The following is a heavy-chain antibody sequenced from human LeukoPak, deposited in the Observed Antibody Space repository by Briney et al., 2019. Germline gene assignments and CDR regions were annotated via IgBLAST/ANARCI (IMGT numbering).Heavy chain of an antibody. Sequence: GRSLRLSCAASGFTFNSYGMHWVRQAQGKGLEWVAVISYDGSNKYNVDSVKGRFTISRDNSKNTLYLQMNSLRAEDTAVYYCAKEGLGTYDSSGYPIDYWGQGTLVTVSS. J-gene: IGHJ4*02. CDR2: ISYDGSNK. CDR1: GFTFNSYG. V-gene: IGHV3-30*18. D-gene: IGHD3-22*01. CDR3: AKEGLGTYDSSGYPIDY.